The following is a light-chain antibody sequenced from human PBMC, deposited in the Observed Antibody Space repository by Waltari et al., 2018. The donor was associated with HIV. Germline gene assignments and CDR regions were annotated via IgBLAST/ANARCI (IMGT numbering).Light chain of an antibody. CDR3: QSYDRSLSGGV. V-gene: IGLV1-40*01. CDR1: RSNIGAGYD. Sequence: QSVLTQPPSVSGAPGQTVTISCTGSRSNIGAGYDIPWYQPLPGRAPKLLIYGNTNRPSGVPDRFSGSQSGTSASLVITGLQAEDEADYYCQSYDRSLSGGVFGGGTRLTVL. CDR2: GNT. J-gene: IGLJ7*01.